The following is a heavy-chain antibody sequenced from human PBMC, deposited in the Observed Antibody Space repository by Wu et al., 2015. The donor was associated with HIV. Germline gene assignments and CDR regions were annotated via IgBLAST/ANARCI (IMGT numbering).Heavy chain of an antibody. D-gene: IGHD3-16*01. CDR1: GYTFTSYY. Sequence: QVQLVQSGAEVKKPGASVKVSCKASGYTFTSYYMHWVRQAPGQGLEWMGIINPSGGSTSYAEKFQGRVTMTRDTSTSTVYMELSSLRSEDTAVYYCATDGGGIDGDDSWGQGNPGHRLL. CDR2: INPSGGST. V-gene: IGHV1-46*01. J-gene: IGHJ4*02. CDR3: ATDGGGIDGDDS.